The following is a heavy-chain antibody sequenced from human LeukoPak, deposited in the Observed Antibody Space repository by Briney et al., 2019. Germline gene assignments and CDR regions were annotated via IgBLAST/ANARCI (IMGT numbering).Heavy chain of an antibody. J-gene: IGHJ4*02. Sequence: GGSLRLSCAASGFTFSSYAMSWVRQAPGKGLEWVSTIGGSTYYADSVKGRFTISRDNSKNTLYLQMNSLRAEDTAVYYCAKEGRPLGYFDYWGQGTLVTVSS. V-gene: IGHV3-23*01. CDR2: IGGST. CDR3: AKEGRPLGYFDY. CDR1: GFTFSSYA.